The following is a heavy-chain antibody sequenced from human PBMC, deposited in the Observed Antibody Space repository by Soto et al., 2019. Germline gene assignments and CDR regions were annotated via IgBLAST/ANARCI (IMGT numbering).Heavy chain of an antibody. CDR1: GGSISSGGYY. V-gene: IGHV4-31*03. CDR3: ARGGGYRYYFDY. CDR2: IYYSGST. J-gene: IGHJ4*02. Sequence: QVQLQESGPGLVKPSHTLSLTCTVSGGSISSGGYYWSWIRQHPGKALEWIAYIYYSGSTYYNPSLKSRVTLSVDTSTNKFSLKLSPVTAADTAVYYCARGGGYRYYFDYWGQGTLVTVSS. D-gene: IGHD5-12*01.